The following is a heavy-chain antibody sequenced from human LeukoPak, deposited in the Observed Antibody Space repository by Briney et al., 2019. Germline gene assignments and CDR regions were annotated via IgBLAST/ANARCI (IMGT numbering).Heavy chain of an antibody. D-gene: IGHD3-3*01. CDR2: IIPIFGTA. CDR3: AREGAELRFLESFLDY. CDR1: GGTFISYA. Sequence: ASVKVSCKASGGTFISYAISWVRQAPGQGLEWMGGIIPIFGTANYAQKFQGRVTITADESTSTAYMELSSLRSEDTAVYYRAREGAELRFLESFLDYWGQGTLVTVSS. J-gene: IGHJ4*02. V-gene: IGHV1-69*13.